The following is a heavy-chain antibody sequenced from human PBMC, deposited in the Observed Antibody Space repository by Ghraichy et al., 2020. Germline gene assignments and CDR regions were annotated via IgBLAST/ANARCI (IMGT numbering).Heavy chain of an antibody. CDR2: IYYSGST. Sequence: SETLSLTCTVSGGFISSYYWSWIRQPPGKGLEWIGYIYYSGSTNYNPSLKSRVTISVDTSKNQFSLKLSSVTAADTAVYYCARASPAAEFYFDYWGQGTLVTVSS. CDR1: GGFISSYY. D-gene: IGHD6-13*01. V-gene: IGHV4-59*08. J-gene: IGHJ4*02. CDR3: ARASPAAEFYFDY.